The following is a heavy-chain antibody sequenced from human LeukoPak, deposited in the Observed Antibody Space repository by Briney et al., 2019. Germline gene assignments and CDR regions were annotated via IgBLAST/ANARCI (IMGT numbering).Heavy chain of an antibody. V-gene: IGHV4-30-2*01. CDR1: GGSISSGGYS. J-gene: IGHJ4*02. Sequence: SQTLSLTCAVSGGSISSGGYSWSWIRQPPGRGLEWIGYIYHSGSTHYNPSLKSRVTISVDRSKNQFSLKLSSVTAADTAVYYCAALSIAAAVPYFDYWGQGTLVTVSS. D-gene: IGHD6-13*01. CDR2: IYHSGST. CDR3: AALSIAAAVPYFDY.